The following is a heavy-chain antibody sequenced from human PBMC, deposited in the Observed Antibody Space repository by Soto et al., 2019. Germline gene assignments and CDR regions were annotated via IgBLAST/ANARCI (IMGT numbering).Heavy chain of an antibody. CDR1: GYTFTGYY. V-gene: IGHV1-2*02. D-gene: IGHD2-15*01. Sequence: ASVKVSCKASGYTFTGYYMHWVRQAPGQGLEWMGWINPNSGGTNYAQKFQGRVTMTRDTSISTAYMELSRLRSDDTAVYYCARDAGKGYCSGGSCYYYGMDVWGQGTTVTVSS. CDR3: ARDAGKGYCSGGSCYYYGMDV. CDR2: INPNSGGT. J-gene: IGHJ6*02.